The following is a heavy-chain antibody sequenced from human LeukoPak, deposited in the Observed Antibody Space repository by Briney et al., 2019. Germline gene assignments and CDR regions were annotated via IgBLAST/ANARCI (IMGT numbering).Heavy chain of an antibody. V-gene: IGHV4-4*02. CDR1: GGSISSSW. Sequence: SGTLSLTCAVSGGSISSSWWRWVRQPPGKGLEWIGEISHSGTTNYNPSLKSRVTISVDKSKNQFSLKLSSVTAADTAVYYCTTAFGYSRDWGQGTLVTVCS. CDR2: ISHSGTT. CDR3: TTAFGYSRD. J-gene: IGHJ4*02. D-gene: IGHD6-13*01.